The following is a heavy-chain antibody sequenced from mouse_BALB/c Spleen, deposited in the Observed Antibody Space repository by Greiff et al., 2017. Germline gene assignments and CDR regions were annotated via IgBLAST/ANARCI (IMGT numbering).Heavy chain of an antibody. J-gene: IGHJ3*01. CDR3: ARIAPYDYGSSLAWFAY. CDR1: GFSLSTSGMG. Sequence: QVTLKESGPGILQPSQTLSLTCSFSGFSLSTSGMGVGWIRQPSGQGLEWLAHIWWGVVKRYTPVLKMRLTISKATSRSQVFLKIASVDTAVTATDNCARIAPYDYGSSLAWFAYWGQGTLVTVSA. CDR2: IWWGVVK. D-gene: IGHD1-1*01. V-gene: IGHV8-8*01.